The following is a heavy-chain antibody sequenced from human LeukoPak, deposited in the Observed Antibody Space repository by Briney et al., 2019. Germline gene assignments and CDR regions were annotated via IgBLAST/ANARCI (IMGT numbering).Heavy chain of an antibody. J-gene: IGHJ5*02. Sequence: PSETLSLTCTVSGGSISSYYWSWIRQPAGKGLEWIGRIYTSGSTNYNPSLKSRVTMSVDTSKNQFSLKLSSVTAADTAVYYCARSGLLWFGELITDHIFDHWGQGTLVTVSS. CDR2: IYTSGST. V-gene: IGHV4-4*07. CDR1: GGSISSYY. D-gene: IGHD3-10*01. CDR3: ARSGLLWFGELITDHIFDH.